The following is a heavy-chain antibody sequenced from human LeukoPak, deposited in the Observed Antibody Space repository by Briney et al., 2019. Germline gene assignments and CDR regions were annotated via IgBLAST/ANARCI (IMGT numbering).Heavy chain of an antibody. J-gene: IGHJ4*02. Sequence: PGGTLRLSCAASGFTFSSYGMSWVRQAPGKGLEWVSAISGSGGSTYYADSVKGRFTISRDNSKNTLYLQMNSLRAEDTAVYYCARRVIHYYDSSGYYSDYWGQGTLVTVSS. CDR3: ARRVIHYYDSSGYYSDY. D-gene: IGHD3-22*01. CDR2: ISGSGGST. CDR1: GFTFSSYG. V-gene: IGHV3-23*01.